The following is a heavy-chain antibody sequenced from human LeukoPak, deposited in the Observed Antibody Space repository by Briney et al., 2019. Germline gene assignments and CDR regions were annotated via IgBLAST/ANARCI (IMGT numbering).Heavy chain of an antibody. CDR1: GFTFSSYS. CDR3: ARAWSRYCSSTSCYAGDY. J-gene: IGHJ4*02. V-gene: IGHV3-21*04. Sequence: PGGSLRLSCAASGFTFSSYSMNWVRLAPGKGLQRVSSISSSGNYIFYADSVKGRFTISRDNAKNSLYLQMNSLRAEDTAVYYCARAWSRYCSSTSCYAGDYWGQGTLVTVSS. D-gene: IGHD2-2*01. CDR2: ISSSGNYI.